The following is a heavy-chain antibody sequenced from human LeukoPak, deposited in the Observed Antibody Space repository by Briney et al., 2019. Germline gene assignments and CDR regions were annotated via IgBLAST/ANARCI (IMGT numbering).Heavy chain of an antibody. Sequence: GGSLRLSCVASGFTFSTYGMHWVRQAPGKGLEWVAFTSYDGSKKHYADSVKGRFTISRDNSKNTLHLQMNSLRAEDTAVFYCATDKDDHGDYYYMDVWGKGTTVTVSS. CDR1: GFTFSTYG. V-gene: IGHV3-30*02. J-gene: IGHJ6*03. CDR3: ATDKDDHGDYYYMDV. CDR2: TSYDGSKK. D-gene: IGHD4-17*01.